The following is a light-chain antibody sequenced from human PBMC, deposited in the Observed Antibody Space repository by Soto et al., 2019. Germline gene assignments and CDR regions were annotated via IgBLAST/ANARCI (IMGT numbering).Light chain of an antibody. CDR3: SSYASSGTGGV. Sequence: QSALTQPASVSGSPGQSITISCTGTSSDVGGYNYVSWYQQHPGKAPKLMIYEVTHRPSGISNRFSGSKSGNTASLTISGLQAEDEAFYYCSSYASSGTGGVLGAGTKVTVL. J-gene: IGLJ1*01. CDR2: EVT. V-gene: IGLV2-14*01. CDR1: SSDVGGYNY.